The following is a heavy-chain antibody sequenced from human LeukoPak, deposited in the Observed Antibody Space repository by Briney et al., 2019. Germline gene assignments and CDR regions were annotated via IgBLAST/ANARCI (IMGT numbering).Heavy chain of an antibody. CDR3: ARVDHYGSGSYYYYYMDV. D-gene: IGHD3-10*01. CDR1: GYSISSGYY. CDR2: IYHSGST. J-gene: IGHJ6*03. V-gene: IGHV4-38-2*02. Sequence: SETLSLTCTVSGYSISSGYYWGWIRQPPGKGLEWIGSIYHSGSTYYNPSLKSRVTISVDTSKNQFPLKLSSVTAADTAVYYCARVDHYGSGSYYYYYMDVWGKGTTVTISS.